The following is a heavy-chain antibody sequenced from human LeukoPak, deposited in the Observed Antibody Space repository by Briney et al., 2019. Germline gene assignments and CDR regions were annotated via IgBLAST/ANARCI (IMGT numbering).Heavy chain of an antibody. CDR3: ARELLSYGDYYYYGMDV. V-gene: IGHV4-59*01. CDR1: GGSISSYY. CDR2: IYYSGST. Sequence: SETLSLTCTVSGGSISSYYWSWIRQPPGKGLEWIEYIYYSGSTNYNPSLKSRVTISVDTSKNQFSLKLSSVTAADTAVYYCARELLSYGDYYYYGMDVWGQGTTVTVSS. J-gene: IGHJ6*02. D-gene: IGHD2-21*01.